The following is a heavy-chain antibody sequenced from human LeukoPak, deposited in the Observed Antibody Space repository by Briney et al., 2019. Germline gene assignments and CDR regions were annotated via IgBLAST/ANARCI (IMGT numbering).Heavy chain of an antibody. CDR3: ARDMGLYFYDSSGPDAFDV. CDR2: IYYSGST. CDR1: GGSISSGGYY. V-gene: IGHV4-31*03. D-gene: IGHD3-22*01. J-gene: IGHJ3*01. Sequence: SQTLSLTCTVSGGSISSGGYYWSWIRQHPGKGLEWIGHIYYSGSTYYNPSLKSRVTISVDTSNNQFSLKPSSVTAADTAVYYCARDMGLYFYDSSGPDAFDVWGQGTMVIVSS.